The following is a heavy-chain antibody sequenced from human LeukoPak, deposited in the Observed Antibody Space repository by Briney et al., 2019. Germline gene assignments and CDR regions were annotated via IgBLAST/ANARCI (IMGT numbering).Heavy chain of an antibody. CDR3: AKDLREYSSIGYYFDY. V-gene: IGHV3-30*02. J-gene: IGHJ4*02. D-gene: IGHD6-6*01. CDR1: GFTFSSYG. Sequence: GGSLRLSCAASGFTFSSYGMHWVRQAPGNGLDWVAFVRYDGSNKYYADSVKGRFTIYRDNSKNTLYLQMNSLRAEDTAVYYCAKDLREYSSIGYYFDYWGQGTLVTVSS. CDR2: VRYDGSNK.